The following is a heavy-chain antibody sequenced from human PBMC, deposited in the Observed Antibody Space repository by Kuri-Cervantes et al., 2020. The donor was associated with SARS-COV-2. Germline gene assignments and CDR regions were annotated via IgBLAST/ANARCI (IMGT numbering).Heavy chain of an antibody. V-gene: IGHV3-43D*03. J-gene: IGHJ4*02. CDR2: ITWDGGST. Sequence: GESLKISCAASGFILDDFGMYWVRQAPGKGLEWVSSITWDGGSTFYADSVKGRFTISRDSSKKSLYLQMDSLTVEDAALYYCAKVFGVGSNIKYFDYWGQGTVVTVSS. CDR3: AKVFGVGSNIKYFDY. CDR1: GFILDDFG. D-gene: IGHD3-10*02.